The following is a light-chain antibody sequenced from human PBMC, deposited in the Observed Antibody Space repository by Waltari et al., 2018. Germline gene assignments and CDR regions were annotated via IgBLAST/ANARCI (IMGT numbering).Light chain of an antibody. V-gene: IGLV2-14*03. CDR2: AVS. CDR1: SSDVGGYNY. Sequence: QSALTQPASVSGSPGQSITISCTGTSSDVGGYNYVSWYQPHPGKATKLMIYAVSNRPSGVSNRFSGSKSGNTAALTISGLQPEDEADYYCNSFTSSSTVVFGGGTKLTVL. J-gene: IGLJ3*02. CDR3: NSFTSSSTVV.